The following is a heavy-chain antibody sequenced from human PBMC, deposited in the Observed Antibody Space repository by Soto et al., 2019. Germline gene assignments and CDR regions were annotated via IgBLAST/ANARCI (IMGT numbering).Heavy chain of an antibody. Sequence: QVQLVESGGGVVQPGRSLRLSCAASGFTFSSYAMHWVRQAPGKGLEWVAVISYDGSNKYYADSVKGRFTISRDNSKNTLYLQMNSLRAEDTAVYYCARDQEYYYGMDVWGQGTTVTVSS. J-gene: IGHJ6*02. CDR1: GFTFSSYA. CDR3: ARDQEYYYGMDV. V-gene: IGHV3-30-3*01. CDR2: ISYDGSNK.